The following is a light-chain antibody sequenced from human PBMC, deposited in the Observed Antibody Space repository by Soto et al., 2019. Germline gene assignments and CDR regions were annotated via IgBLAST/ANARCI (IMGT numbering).Light chain of an antibody. V-gene: IGKV3-20*01. CDR3: LKYGSSPGWT. J-gene: IGKJ1*01. Sequence: DIVMTQSPATLSVAPGERVTFSCRASQGVSRKLAWYQHKPGQAPRFLIYGASTRATGIPDRFSGSGSGTDFTLTIGRLDPEDFAVYYCLKYGSSPGWTFGPGTKVDIK. CDR1: QGVSRK. CDR2: GAS.